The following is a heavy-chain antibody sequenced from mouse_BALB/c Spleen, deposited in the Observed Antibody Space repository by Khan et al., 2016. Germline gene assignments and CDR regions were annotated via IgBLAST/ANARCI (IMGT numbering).Heavy chain of an antibody. CDR1: GFDFSSYW. CDR3: SSTFCYFDY. Sequence: EVQLQESGGGLVKPGGSLKLSCAASGFDFSSYWMSWVRQAPGKGLEWIGEINPDGSTTHYTPSLKDKFTISRDKANNTLYLQMSNVRSEDTALYYCSSTFCYFDYWGPGTPVTVSS. CDR2: INPDGSTT. V-gene: IGHV4-1*02. J-gene: IGHJ1*01.